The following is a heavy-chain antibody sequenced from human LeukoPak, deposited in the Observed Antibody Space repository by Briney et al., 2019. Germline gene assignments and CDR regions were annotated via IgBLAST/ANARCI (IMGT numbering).Heavy chain of an antibody. V-gene: IGHV4-34*01. CDR2: IYYSGST. Sequence: SETLSLTCAVYGGSFSGYYWSWIRQPPGKGLEWIGSIYYSGSTYYNPSLKSRVTISVDTSKNQFSLKLSSVTAADTAVYYCARASIYYDSSGYYTRPVWYFDYWGQGTLVTVSS. CDR3: ARASIYYDSSGYYTRPVWYFDY. J-gene: IGHJ4*02. CDR1: GGSFSGYY. D-gene: IGHD3-22*01.